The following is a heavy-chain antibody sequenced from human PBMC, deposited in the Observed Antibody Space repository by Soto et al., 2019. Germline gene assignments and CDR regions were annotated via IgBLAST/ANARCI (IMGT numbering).Heavy chain of an antibody. J-gene: IGHJ6*02. Sequence: GASVKVSCKASGYTFTSYAMHWVRQAPGQRLEWMGWINAGNGNTKYSQKFQGRVTITRDTSASTAYMELSSLRSEDTAVYYCASAYYYGSGSYYNAEGYYYGMDVWGQGTTVTVSS. V-gene: IGHV1-3*01. CDR1: GYTFTSYA. D-gene: IGHD3-10*01. CDR2: INAGNGNT. CDR3: ASAYYYGSGSYYNAEGYYYGMDV.